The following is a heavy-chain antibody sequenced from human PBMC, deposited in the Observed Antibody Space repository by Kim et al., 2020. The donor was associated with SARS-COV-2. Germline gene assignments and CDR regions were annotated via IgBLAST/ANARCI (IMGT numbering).Heavy chain of an antibody. CDR3: ARDRDSSGWLIDY. D-gene: IGHD6-19*01. J-gene: IGHJ4*02. V-gene: IGHV3-30-3*01. CDR2: ISYDGSNK. Sequence: GGSLRLSCAASGFTFSSYAMHWVRQAPGKGLEWVAVISYDGSNKYYADSVKGRFTISRDNSKNTLYLQMNSLRAEDTAVYYCARDRDSSGWLIDYWGQGTLVTVSS. CDR1: GFTFSSYA.